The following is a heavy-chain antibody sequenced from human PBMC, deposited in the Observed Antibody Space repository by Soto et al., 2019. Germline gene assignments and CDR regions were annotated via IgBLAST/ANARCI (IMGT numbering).Heavy chain of an antibody. Sequence: QVQLQESGPGLVKPSQTLSLTCTVSGGSISSGGYYWSWIRQHPGKGLEWIGYIYYSGSTYYNPSLTCRITISVYTSKNQFSLKLSSVTAADTAVYYCARDAPDGYGKGAFDYWGQGTLVTVSS. CDR2: IYYSGST. V-gene: IGHV4-31*03. J-gene: IGHJ4*02. D-gene: IGHD4-17*01. CDR1: GGSISSGGYY. CDR3: ARDAPDGYGKGAFDY.